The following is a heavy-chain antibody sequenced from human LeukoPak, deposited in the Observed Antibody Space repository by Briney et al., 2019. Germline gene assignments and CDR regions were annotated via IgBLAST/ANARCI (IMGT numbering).Heavy chain of an antibody. CDR1: GFTFSNYW. J-gene: IGHJ4*02. Sequence: GGSLRLSCAASGFTFSNYWMSWVRQAPGKGLEWVANIKQDATEKNYVDSVKGRFTISRDNAKNSLYLQMNSLRVEGTAVYYCARDRGYSTFDYWGQGTLVTVSS. CDR2: IKQDATEK. V-gene: IGHV3-7*01. CDR3: ARDRGYSTFDY. D-gene: IGHD3-22*01.